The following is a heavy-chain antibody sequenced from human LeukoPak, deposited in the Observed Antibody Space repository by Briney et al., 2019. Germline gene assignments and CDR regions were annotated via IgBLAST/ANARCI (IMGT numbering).Heavy chain of an antibody. CDR3: AKSLSYGYCSGVSCSSMGFDY. D-gene: IGHD2-15*01. CDR2: ISWSSGNR. Sequence: PGGSLRLSCAASGFIFDDYAMYWVRQAPGKGLEWVSGISWSSGNRGYADSVKGRFTISRDNAKNSLHLQMNSLRPDDTALYYCAKSLSYGYCSGVSCSSMGFDYWGQGTLVTVSS. V-gene: IGHV3-9*01. CDR1: GFIFDDYA. J-gene: IGHJ4*02.